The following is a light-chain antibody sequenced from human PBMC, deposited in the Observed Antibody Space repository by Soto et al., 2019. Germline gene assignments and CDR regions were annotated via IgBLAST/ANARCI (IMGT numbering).Light chain of an antibody. J-gene: IGKJ1*01. V-gene: IGKV1-5*01. Sequence: DIPMTQSPSTLSASVGDRVTITCRASQNINDYLAWYQQKPGKSPKVLIYDASTLESGVPSRFSGSGSGTQFTLTITSLQPEDFATYFCQQYNSHRTFGQGTKVQIK. CDR2: DAS. CDR1: QNINDY. CDR3: QQYNSHRT.